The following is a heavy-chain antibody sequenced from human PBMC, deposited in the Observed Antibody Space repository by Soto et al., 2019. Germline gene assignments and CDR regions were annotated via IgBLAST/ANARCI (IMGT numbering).Heavy chain of an antibody. J-gene: IGHJ6*02. Sequence: EVQLVESGGGLVQPGGSLKLSCAASGFTFSGSAMHWVRQASGKGLEWVDRIRSKANSYATAYAASVKGRFTISRDDSKNTAYLQMNSLKTEDTAVYYCTSSEIVGATTLHYYYGMDVWGQGTTVTVSS. CDR3: TSSEIVGATTLHYYYGMDV. CDR1: GFTFSGSA. V-gene: IGHV3-73*02. D-gene: IGHD1-26*01. CDR2: IRSKANSYAT.